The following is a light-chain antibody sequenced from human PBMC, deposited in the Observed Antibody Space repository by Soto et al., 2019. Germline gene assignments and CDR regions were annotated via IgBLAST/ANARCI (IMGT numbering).Light chain of an antibody. Sequence: EIVMTQSPATLSVSPGERVTLSCRASQSVSSNLAWYQQKPGQAPRLLIYGASTRATGIPARFSASGSGTDFTLTISGLEPEDFAVYYCQQRGVWPLTFGGGTKVDIK. CDR3: QQRGVWPLT. V-gene: IGKV3-15*01. CDR1: QSVSSN. J-gene: IGKJ4*01. CDR2: GAS.